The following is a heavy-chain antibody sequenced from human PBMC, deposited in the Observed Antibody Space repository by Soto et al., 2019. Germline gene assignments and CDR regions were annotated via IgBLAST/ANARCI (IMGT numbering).Heavy chain of an antibody. V-gene: IGHV1-18*04. CDR1: GYTFTSYG. D-gene: IGHD3-10*01. J-gene: IGHJ4*02. CDR2: ISAYNGNT. Sequence: ASVKVSCKASGYTFTSYGISWVRQAPGQGLEWMGWISAYNGNTNYAQKLQGRVTMTTDTSTSTAYMELRSLRSDDTAVYYCASEIEGPPPKTHRFLDYWGQGTLVTVSS. CDR3: ASEIEGPPPKTHRFLDY.